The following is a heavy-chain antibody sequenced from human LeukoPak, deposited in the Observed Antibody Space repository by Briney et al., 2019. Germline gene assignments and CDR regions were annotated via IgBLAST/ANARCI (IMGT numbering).Heavy chain of an antibody. J-gene: IGHJ4*02. CDR1: GGTFSSYA. CDR3: ARDYYDSSGYSDYFDY. Sequence: GASVKVSCKASGGTFSSYAISWVRQAPGQGLEWMGGIIPIFGTANYAQKFQGRVTITTDESTSTAYMELSSLRSDDTAVYYCARDYYDSSGYSDYFDYWGQGTLVTVSS. D-gene: IGHD3-22*01. CDR2: IIPIFGTA. V-gene: IGHV1-69*05.